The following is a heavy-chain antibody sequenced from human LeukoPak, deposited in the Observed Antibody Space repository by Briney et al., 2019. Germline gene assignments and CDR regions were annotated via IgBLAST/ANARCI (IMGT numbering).Heavy chain of an antibody. CDR1: GGSSSGYY. CDR3: ARGSRSLYYYDSSGYYGNAFDI. J-gene: IGHJ3*02. D-gene: IGHD3-22*01. Sequence: PSETLSLTCAVYGGSSSGYYWSWIRQPPGKGLEWSGEINHSGSTNYNASLKSRVTISVDTCKNQFSLKLSSVTAADTAVYYCARGSRSLYYYDSSGYYGNAFDIWGQGTMVTVSS. V-gene: IGHV4-34*01. CDR2: INHSGST.